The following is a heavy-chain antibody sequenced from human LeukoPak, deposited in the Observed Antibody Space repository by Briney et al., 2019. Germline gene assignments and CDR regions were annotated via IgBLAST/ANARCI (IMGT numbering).Heavy chain of an antibody. CDR2: IKRKGDDGTI. V-gene: IGHV3-15*01. CDR3: TAGTGRSDFDY. J-gene: IGHJ4*02. Sequence: SGGSLRLSCAASGFTFSNAWMSWVRQAPGRGLEWVGRIKRKGDDGTIDYAAPVKGRLSISRDDSKNTLYLQMNSLKSEDTAVYYCTAGTGRSDFDYWGQGTLVTVSS. D-gene: IGHD3/OR15-3a*01. CDR1: GFTFSNAW.